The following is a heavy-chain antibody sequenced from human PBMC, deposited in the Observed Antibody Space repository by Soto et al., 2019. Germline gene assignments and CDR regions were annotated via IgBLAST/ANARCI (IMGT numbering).Heavy chain of an antibody. CDR3: ARATDYDFWSGYSTYYYYGMDV. Sequence: SVKVSCKSSGGTFSSYAISWVRQAPGQGLEWMGGIIPIFGTANYAQKFQGRVTITADKSTSTAYMELSSLRSEDTAVYYCARATDYDFWSGYSTYYYYGMDVWGQGTTVTVSS. D-gene: IGHD3-3*01. J-gene: IGHJ6*02. CDR1: GGTFSSYA. CDR2: IIPIFGTA. V-gene: IGHV1-69*06.